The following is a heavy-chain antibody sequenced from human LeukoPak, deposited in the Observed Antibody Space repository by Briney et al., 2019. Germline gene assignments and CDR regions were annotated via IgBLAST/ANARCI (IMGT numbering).Heavy chain of an antibody. CDR1: GFSLTTSGVG. D-gene: IGHD3-10*01. CDR3: ALQISPLHYGSGRPFWY. V-gene: IGHV2-5*02. Sequence: SGPTLVHPTPTLTLTCTFSGFSLTTSGVGVGWIRQPPGKALEWLALIYWADDKRFSPSLKSSLTITKDTSKNQVVLTMTNMDPVDTATYYCALQISPLHYGSGRPFWYWGQGALVTVS. J-gene: IGHJ4*02. CDR2: IYWADDK.